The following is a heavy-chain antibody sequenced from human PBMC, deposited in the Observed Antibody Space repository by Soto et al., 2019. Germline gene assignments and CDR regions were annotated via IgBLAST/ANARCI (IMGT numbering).Heavy chain of an antibody. CDR2: ISSSSSYI. D-gene: IGHD2-2*01. CDR3: ASEDVVVPAAMGSYYYGMDV. CDR1: GFTFSSYS. J-gene: IGHJ6*02. Sequence: EVQLVESGGGLVKPGGSLRLSCAASGFTFSSYSMNWVRQAPGKGLEWVSSISSSSSYIYYADSVKGRFTISRDNGKNSLYLQMNSLRAEDTAVYYCASEDVVVPAAMGSYYYGMDVWGQGTTVTVSS. V-gene: IGHV3-21*01.